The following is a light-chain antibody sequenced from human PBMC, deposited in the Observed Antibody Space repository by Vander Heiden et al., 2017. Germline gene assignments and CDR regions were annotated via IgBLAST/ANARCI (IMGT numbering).Light chain of an antibody. CDR1: QSISSY. CDR3: QQNYCTPPWT. J-gene: IGKJ1*01. V-gene: IGKV1-39*01. CDR2: AAS. Sequence: DIQMTQSPSSLSASVGDRVTITCRASQSISSYLNWYQQKPGKAPKLLIYAASSLQSGVPSRFSGSGSGTDFTLTISSLQPEDFATYYCQQNYCTPPWTFGQGTKVEIK.